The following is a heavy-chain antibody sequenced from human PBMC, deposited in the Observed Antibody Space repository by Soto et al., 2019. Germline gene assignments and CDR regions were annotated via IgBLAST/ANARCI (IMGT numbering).Heavy chain of an antibody. V-gene: IGHV4-39*01. Sequence: QLQLQESGPGLVKPSETLSLTCTVSGGSISSSSYYWGWIRQPPGKGLEWIGSIYYSGSTYYNPSLMSRVTISVDTSKNQFSLKLSSVTAADTAVYYCARSLVGATTLGFDYWGQGTLVTVSS. CDR1: GGSISSSSYY. CDR2: IYYSGST. J-gene: IGHJ4*02. D-gene: IGHD1-26*01. CDR3: ARSLVGATTLGFDY.